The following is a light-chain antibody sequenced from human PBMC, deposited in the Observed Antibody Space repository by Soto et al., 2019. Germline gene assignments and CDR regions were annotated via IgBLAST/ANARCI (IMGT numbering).Light chain of an antibody. CDR1: QTISSR. CDR2: KAS. J-gene: IGKJ5*01. V-gene: IGKV1-5*03. Sequence: DIQMTQSPSTLSGSVGDRVTITCRASQTISSRLAWYQQKPGKAPKLLIYKASTLKSGVPSRFSGSGSGTEFTLTISSLQPEDFATYYCQQRYSTPSITFGQGTRLEIK. CDR3: QQRYSTPSIT.